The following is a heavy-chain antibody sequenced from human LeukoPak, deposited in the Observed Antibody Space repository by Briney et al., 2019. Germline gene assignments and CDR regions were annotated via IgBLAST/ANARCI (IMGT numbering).Heavy chain of an antibody. Sequence: GGSLRLSCAASGFTFSSYGMNWVRQAPGKGLEWVSAISGSGGSTYYADSVKGRFTISRDNSKNTLYLQMNSLRAEDTAVYYCARGYCSSTSCYGGIAALWGQGTLVTVSS. CDR1: GFTFSSYG. J-gene: IGHJ4*02. D-gene: IGHD2-2*01. CDR3: ARGYCSSTSCYGGIAAL. V-gene: IGHV3-23*01. CDR2: ISGSGGST.